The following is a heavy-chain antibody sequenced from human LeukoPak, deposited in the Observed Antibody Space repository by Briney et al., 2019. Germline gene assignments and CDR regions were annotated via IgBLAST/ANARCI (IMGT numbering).Heavy chain of an antibody. V-gene: IGHV5-51*01. J-gene: IGHJ3*02. D-gene: IGHD2-2*01. CDR2: INPGDSDA. CDR3: ARRDVAVPGAIVAFDI. Sequence: GESLKISCKGSGYSFTTYWIGWVRQMPGKGLEWMGMINPGDSDATYSSSLQGQLTISVDKSISTAYLQWNSLKGSDTAMYYCARRDVAVPGAIVAFDIWGQGTMVTVSS. CDR1: GYSFTTYW.